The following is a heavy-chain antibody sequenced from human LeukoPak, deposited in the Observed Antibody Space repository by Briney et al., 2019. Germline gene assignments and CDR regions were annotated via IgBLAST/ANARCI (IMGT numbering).Heavy chain of an antibody. D-gene: IGHD3-3*01. Sequence: GGSLRLSCAASGFTFRSYAMSWVRQAPGKGLEWVSAISGSGGSTYYADSVKGRFTISRDNSKNTLYLQMNSLRAEDTAVYYCARGLGNYDFWSGYSLVYRLDPWGQGTLVTVSS. CDR3: ARGLGNYDFWSGYSLVYRLDP. J-gene: IGHJ5*02. CDR2: ISGSGGST. CDR1: GFTFRSYA. V-gene: IGHV3-23*01.